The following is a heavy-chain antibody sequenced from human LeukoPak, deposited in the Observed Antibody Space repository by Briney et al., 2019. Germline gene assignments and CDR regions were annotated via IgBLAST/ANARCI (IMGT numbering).Heavy chain of an antibody. V-gene: IGHV6-1*01. D-gene: IGHD1-26*01. CDR2: TYYRSKWYN. CDR1: GDIVSTNSAT. CDR3: ARLVGASWFDS. Sequence: SQTLSLNCAISGDIVSTNSATWTWLRQSPSRGLEWLGRTYYRSKWYNDYAVSMKGRITINPDTSKNQFSLQLNSVTPEDTAVYYCARLVGASWFDSWGQGTLVTVSS. J-gene: IGHJ5*01.